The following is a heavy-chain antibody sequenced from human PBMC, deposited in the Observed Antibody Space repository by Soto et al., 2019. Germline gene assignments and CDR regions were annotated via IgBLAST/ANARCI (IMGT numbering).Heavy chain of an antibody. CDR3: ARDPLRGYDFWSGPQGWFDP. J-gene: IGHJ5*02. CDR2: IIPIFGTA. V-gene: IGHV1-69*13. Sequence: GASVKVSCKASGGTFSSYAISWVRQAPGQGLEWMGGIIPIFGTANYAQKFQGRVTITADESTSTAYMELSSLRSDDTAVYYCARDPLRGYDFWSGPQGWFDPWGQGTLVTVSS. D-gene: IGHD3-3*01. CDR1: GGTFSSYA.